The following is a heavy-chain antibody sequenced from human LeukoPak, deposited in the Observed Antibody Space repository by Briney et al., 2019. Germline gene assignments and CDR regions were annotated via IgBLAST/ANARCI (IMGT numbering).Heavy chain of an antibody. V-gene: IGHV3-30-3*01. CDR1: GFTFSSYA. CDR2: ISYDGSSK. J-gene: IGHJ4*02. Sequence: GRSLRLSCAASGFTFSSYAMHWVRQAPGKGLEWVAAISYDGSSKYYADSVKGRFTISRDNSKTTLYLQMNSLRAEDTAVYYCARDPRYWGQGTLVTVSS. CDR3: ARDPRY.